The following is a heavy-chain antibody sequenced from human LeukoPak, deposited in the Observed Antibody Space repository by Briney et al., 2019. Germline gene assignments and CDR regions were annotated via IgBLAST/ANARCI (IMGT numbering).Heavy chain of an antibody. Sequence: AASVKVSCKASGYTFTGYYMHWVRQAPGQGLEWMGRINPNSGGTNYAQKFQGRVTMTRDTSISTAYMELSRLRSDDTAVYYCAREVWSGCYIDYWGQGTLVTVSS. V-gene: IGHV1-2*06. D-gene: IGHD3-3*01. J-gene: IGHJ4*02. CDR2: INPNSGGT. CDR3: AREVWSGCYIDY. CDR1: GYTFTGYY.